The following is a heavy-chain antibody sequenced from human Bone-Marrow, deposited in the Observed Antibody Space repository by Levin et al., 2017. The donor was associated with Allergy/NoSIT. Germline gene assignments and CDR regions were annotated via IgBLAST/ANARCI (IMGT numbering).Heavy chain of an antibody. CDR3: VRLRGYYYGMDV. Sequence: SCVVSGGSIDRGGNSWSWVRQPPGKGLECIGYIYHDESTYYHPSLKSRVTISVDRSKNHFSLKLNSVTAADTAVYYCVRLRGYYYGMDVWGRGTTVTVSS. CDR1: GGSIDRGGNS. CDR2: IYHDEST. V-gene: IGHV4-30-2*01. J-gene: IGHJ6*02. D-gene: IGHD4-17*01.